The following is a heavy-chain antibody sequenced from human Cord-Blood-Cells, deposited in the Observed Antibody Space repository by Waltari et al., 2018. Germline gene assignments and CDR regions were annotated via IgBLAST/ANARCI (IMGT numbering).Heavy chain of an antibody. J-gene: IGHJ4*02. CDR3: ASGYFHYFDY. CDR1: GYSISSGYY. Sequence: QVQLQESGPGLVKPSETLSLTCAVSGYSISSGYYWGWLRQPPGKGLEWIGSIYHSGGTSYHPSLKSRVTISVDTAKNQFSLKLGSVTAADTAVYYCASGYFHYFDYWGQGTLVTVSS. D-gene: IGHD5-18*01. V-gene: IGHV4-38-2*01. CDR2: IYHSGGT.